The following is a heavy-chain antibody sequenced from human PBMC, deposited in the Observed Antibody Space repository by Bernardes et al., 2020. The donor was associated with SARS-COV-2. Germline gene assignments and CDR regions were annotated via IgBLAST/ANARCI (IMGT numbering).Heavy chain of an antibody. J-gene: IGHJ3*02. CDR2: ISGSGGST. D-gene: IGHD1-7*01. CDR3: AKGGYNWNYLHAFDT. V-gene: IGHV3-23*01. CDR1: GFTFSSYA. Sequence: GGSLRVSCAASGFTFSSYAMSWVRQAPGKGLEWVSAISGSGGSTYYADSVKGRFTISRDNSKNTLYLQMNSLRDEDTAVYYCAKGGYNWNYLHAFDTWGQGTMVTVTS.